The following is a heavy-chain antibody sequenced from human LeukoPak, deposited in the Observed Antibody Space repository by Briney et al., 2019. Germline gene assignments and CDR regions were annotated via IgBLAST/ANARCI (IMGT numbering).Heavy chain of an antibody. CDR2: VSGSGSST. J-gene: IGHJ3*02. Sequence: GGSLRLSCAASGFTFSSYAMSWVRQAPGKGLEWVSSVSGSGSSTYYADSVKGRFTISRDNSKNTLYLQMNSLRAEDTAVYYCAKVCYYASDAFDIWGQGTMVTVSS. CDR1: GFTFSSYA. CDR3: AKVCYYASDAFDI. D-gene: IGHD2-2*01. V-gene: IGHV3-23*01.